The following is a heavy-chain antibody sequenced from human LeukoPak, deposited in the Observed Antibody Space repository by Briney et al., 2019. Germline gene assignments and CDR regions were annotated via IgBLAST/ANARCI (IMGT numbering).Heavy chain of an antibody. CDR3: ARDVVAAAGTWDY. CDR1: GGSFTPYY. V-gene: IGHV4-4*07. Sequence: PSETLSLTCTVSGGSFTPYYWSWIRQPAGKGLEWIGRISTSGTTNYNPSLKSRVTMSVDTSKNQFSLKLSSVTAADTAVYYCARDVVAAAGTWDYWGQGTLVTVSS. D-gene: IGHD6-13*01. CDR2: ISTSGTT. J-gene: IGHJ4*02.